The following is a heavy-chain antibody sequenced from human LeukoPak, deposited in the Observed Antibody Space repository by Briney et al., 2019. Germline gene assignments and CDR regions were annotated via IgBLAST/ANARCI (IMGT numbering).Heavy chain of an antibody. CDR1: GFSLSRYG. V-gene: IGHV3-30-3*01. J-gene: IGHJ3*02. D-gene: IGHD3-22*01. Sequence: GGSLRLSCAASGFSLSRYGMHWVRQAPGKGLEWVAFISYDGSNKYYADSVKGRFTISRDNSKNTLYLQMNSLRAEDTAVYYCARGTYYYDSRSYSAGAFDIWGQGTMVTVSS. CDR2: ISYDGSNK. CDR3: ARGTYYYDSRSYSAGAFDI.